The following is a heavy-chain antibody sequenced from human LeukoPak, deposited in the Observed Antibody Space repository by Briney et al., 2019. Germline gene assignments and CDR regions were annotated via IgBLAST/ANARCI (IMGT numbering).Heavy chain of an antibody. J-gene: IGHJ3*02. D-gene: IGHD3-10*01. CDR2: IYYSGST. Sequence: SETPSLTCTVSGGSISSYYWSWIRQPPGKGLEWIGYIYYSGSTNYNPSLTSRVTISVDTSKNQFSLKLNSVTAADTAVYYCARDMGLTFGLDAFDIWGQGTMVTVSS. CDR3: ARDMGLTFGLDAFDI. V-gene: IGHV4-59*01. CDR1: GGSISSYY.